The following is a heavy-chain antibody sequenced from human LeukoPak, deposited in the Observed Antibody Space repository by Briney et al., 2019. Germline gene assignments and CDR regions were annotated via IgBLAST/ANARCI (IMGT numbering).Heavy chain of an antibody. CDR1: GGSISSYY. D-gene: IGHD2-2*01. J-gene: IGHJ4*02. V-gene: IGHV4-59*01. CDR3: ARTYRTQYFDY. Sequence: SETLSLTCTVSGGSISSYYWSWIRQPPGKGLEWIGYIYYSGSTNYNPSLKSRVTISVDTSKNQFSLKLSPVTAADTAVYYCARTYRTQYFDYWGQGTLVTVSS. CDR2: IYYSGST.